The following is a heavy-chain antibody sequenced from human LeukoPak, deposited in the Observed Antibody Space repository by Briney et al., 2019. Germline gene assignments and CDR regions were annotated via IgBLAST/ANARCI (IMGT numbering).Heavy chain of an antibody. Sequence: GGSLRLSRAASGFTFSSYAMSWVRQAPGKGLEWVSGISGNGGSTYYAASVKGRFTISRDNSKNTLYLQMNSLRAEDPAVYYCAISGGYWAWAHWGQGTLVTVSS. CDR1: GFTFSSYA. D-gene: IGHD1-26*01. V-gene: IGHV3-23*01. CDR2: ISGNGGST. J-gene: IGHJ4*02. CDR3: AISGGYWAWAH.